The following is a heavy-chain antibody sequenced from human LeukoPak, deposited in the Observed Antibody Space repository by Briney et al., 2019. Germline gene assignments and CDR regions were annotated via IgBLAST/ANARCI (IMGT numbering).Heavy chain of an antibody. J-gene: IGHJ6*03. CDR1: GFTFSSYG. V-gene: IGHV3-30*02. D-gene: IGHD3-10*01. Sequence: GGSLRLSCAASGFTFSSYGMHWVRQAPGKGLEWVAFIRYDGSNKYYADSVKGRFTIFRDNSKNTLYLQMNSLRAEDTAVYYCAKGVGRYYYYYMDVWGKGTTVTISS. CDR3: AKGVGRYYYYYMDV. CDR2: IRYDGSNK.